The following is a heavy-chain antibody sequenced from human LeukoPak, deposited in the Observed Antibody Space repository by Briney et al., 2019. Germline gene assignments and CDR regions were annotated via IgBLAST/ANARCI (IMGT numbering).Heavy chain of an antibody. CDR1: GFTFSSYE. J-gene: IGHJ2*01. CDR3: AVYRGKSSRDFDL. V-gene: IGHV3-48*03. Sequence: GGSLRLSCAASGFTFSSYEMNWVRQAPGKGLEWVSYISTSGGTIYYADSVRGRFTISRDNAKNSLYPQMNSLRAEDTAVYYCAVYRGKSSRDFDLWGRGTLVTVSS. CDR2: ISTSGGTI. D-gene: IGHD2-2*01.